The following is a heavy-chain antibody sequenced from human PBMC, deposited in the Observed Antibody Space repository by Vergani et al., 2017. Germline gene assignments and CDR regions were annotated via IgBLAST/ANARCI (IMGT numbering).Heavy chain of an antibody. D-gene: IGHD2-15*01. CDR2: VFWDDDK. CDR1: GFSLTTRGVA. CDR3: THRPDCSVGRCYDDY. V-gene: IGHV2-5*02. J-gene: IGHJ4*02. Sequence: QTTLKESGPTLVKPTQTLTLTCTFSGFSLTTRGVAVGWIRQPPGKALEWLAIVFWDDDKRYSPSLRNRVTITRDTSRNQVVLTMTNIDPVDTATYYCTHRPDCSVGRCYDDYWGQGSLVTVSS.